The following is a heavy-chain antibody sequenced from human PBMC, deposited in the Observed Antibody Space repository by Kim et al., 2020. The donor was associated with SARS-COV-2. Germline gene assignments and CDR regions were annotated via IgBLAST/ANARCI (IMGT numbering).Heavy chain of an antibody. Sequence: SVKGRFTISRDNSKNTLYLQMNSLRAEDTAVYYCAKDWDIVVVPAATLDYWGQGTLVTVSS. CDR3: AKDWDIVVVPAATLDY. J-gene: IGHJ4*02. D-gene: IGHD2-2*01. V-gene: IGHV3-30*02.